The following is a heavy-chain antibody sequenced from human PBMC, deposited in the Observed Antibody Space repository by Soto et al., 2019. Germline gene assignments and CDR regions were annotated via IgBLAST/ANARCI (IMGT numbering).Heavy chain of an antibody. Sequence: GGSLRLSCAASGFTVSSNYMSWVRQAPGEGLEWVSVIYSGGSTYYADSVKGRFTISRDNSKNTLYLQMNSLRAEDTAVYYCARGAATVSFDYWGQGTLVTVSS. V-gene: IGHV3-53*01. CDR1: GFTVSSNY. D-gene: IGHD4-17*01. CDR2: IYSGGST. J-gene: IGHJ4*02. CDR3: ARGAATVSFDY.